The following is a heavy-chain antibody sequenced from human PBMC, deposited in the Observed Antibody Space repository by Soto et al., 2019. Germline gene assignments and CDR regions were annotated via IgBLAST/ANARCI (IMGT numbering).Heavy chain of an antibody. CDR2: IYYSGST. Sequence: PSETLSLTCTISVGSISGYYWSWIRQPPGKGLEWIGYIYYSGSTNYNPSLKSRVTISVDTSKNQFSLKLNSVTAADTAVYYCARNSGSYYRWFDPWGQGTLVTVSS. V-gene: IGHV4-59*01. CDR1: VGSISGYY. J-gene: IGHJ5*02. CDR3: ARNSGSYYRWFDP. D-gene: IGHD1-26*01.